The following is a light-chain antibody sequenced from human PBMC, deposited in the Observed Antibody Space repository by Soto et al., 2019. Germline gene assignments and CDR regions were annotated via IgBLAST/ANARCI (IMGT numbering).Light chain of an antibody. V-gene: IGKV3-11*01. CDR1: QSVSRY. CDR3: QQRSNWPPKIT. J-gene: IGKJ5*01. Sequence: EIVMTQSPATLSVSPGERATLSCRASQSVSRYLAWYQQKPGQAPRLLIYGASSRATGIPDRFSGSGSGTDFTLTISSLEPEDFAVYYCQQRSNWPPKITFGQGTRLEIK. CDR2: GAS.